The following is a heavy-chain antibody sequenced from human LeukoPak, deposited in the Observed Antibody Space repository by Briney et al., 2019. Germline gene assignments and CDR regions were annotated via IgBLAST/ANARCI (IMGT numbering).Heavy chain of an antibody. CDR1: GGSISSYY. CDR2: IYYSGST. CDR3: AATLTIVGATFFDY. J-gene: IGHJ4*02. D-gene: IGHD1-26*01. Sequence: SETLSLTCTVSGGSISSYYWSWIRQPPGKGLEWIGYIYYSGSTNYNPSLKSRVTISVDTSKNQFSLKLSSVTAADTAVYYCAATLTIVGATFFDYWGQGTLVTVSS. V-gene: IGHV4-59*01.